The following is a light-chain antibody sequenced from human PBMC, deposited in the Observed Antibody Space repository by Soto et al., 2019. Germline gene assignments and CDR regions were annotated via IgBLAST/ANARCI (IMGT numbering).Light chain of an antibody. V-gene: IGLV2-11*01. CDR1: SSDVGGYNY. CDR2: DVS. Sequence: QSALTQPRSVSGSPGQSVTISCTGTSSDVGGYNYVSWYQQHPGKAPKLMIYDVSKRPSGVPDRFSGSKSGNTASLTISGLQAEDEAEYYCCSYGGSYTLVFGGGTKLTVL. CDR3: CSYGGSYTLV. J-gene: IGLJ3*02.